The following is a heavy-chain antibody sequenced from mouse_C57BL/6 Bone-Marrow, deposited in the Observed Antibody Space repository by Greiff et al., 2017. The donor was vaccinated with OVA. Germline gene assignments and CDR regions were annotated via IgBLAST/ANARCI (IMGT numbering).Heavy chain of an antibody. D-gene: IGHD2-5*01. Sequence: EVQRVESGGDLVKPGGSLKLSCAASGFTFSSYGMSWVRQTPDKRLEWVATISSGGSYTYYPDSVKGRFTISRDNAKNTLYLQMSSLKSEDTAMYYGARLYSNYVGWFAYWGQGTLVTVSA. CDR1: GFTFSSYG. J-gene: IGHJ3*01. CDR3: ARLYSNYVGWFAY. CDR2: ISSGGSYT. V-gene: IGHV5-6*01.